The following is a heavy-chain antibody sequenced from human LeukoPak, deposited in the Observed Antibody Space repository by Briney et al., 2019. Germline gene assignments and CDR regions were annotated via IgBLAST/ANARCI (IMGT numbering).Heavy chain of an antibody. D-gene: IGHD2-15*01. CDR1: GYTFTGYY. Sequence: ASVKVSCKPSGYTFTGYYMHWVRQAPGQGLEWMGCINPNSGGTKYAQKFQGRVTITRNTSISTAYMELSSLRSEDTAVYYCARAYFRIVRIGVVANNYFDYWGQGTLVTVSS. CDR2: INPNSGGT. J-gene: IGHJ4*02. CDR3: ARAYFRIVRIGVVANNYFDY. V-gene: IGHV1-2*02.